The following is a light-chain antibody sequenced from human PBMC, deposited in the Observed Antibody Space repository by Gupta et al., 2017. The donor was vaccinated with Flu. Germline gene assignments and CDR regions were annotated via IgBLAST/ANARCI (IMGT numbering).Light chain of an antibody. CDR1: QSLLNSNGNNY. J-gene: IGKJ4*01. Sequence: DIVMTQSPLFLSVTPGEPASIYCKSSQSLLNSNGNNYLDWYLQKPGRSPQLLIYVGSNRASGVPDRFSGSGSGTDFTLKISRVEAEDVGVYYCMQSLQTPLTFGGGTKVEIK. V-gene: IGKV2-28*01. CDR3: MQSLQTPLT. CDR2: VGS.